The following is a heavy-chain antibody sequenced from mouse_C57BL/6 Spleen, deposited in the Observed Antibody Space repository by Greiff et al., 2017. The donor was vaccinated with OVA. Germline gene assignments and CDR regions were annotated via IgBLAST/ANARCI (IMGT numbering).Heavy chain of an antibody. D-gene: IGHD1-1*02. CDR2: IYPGSGNT. CDR1: GYTFTDYY. V-gene: IGHV1-76*01. Sequence: VQLQQSGAELVRPGASVKLSCKASGYTFTDYYIYWVKQRPGQGLEWIARIYPGSGNTYYNEKFKGKATLTAEKSSSTAYMQLSSLTSADSAVYFCARRYGGDSSYYIDYWGQGTTLTVSS. CDR3: ARRYGGDSSYYIDY. J-gene: IGHJ2*01.